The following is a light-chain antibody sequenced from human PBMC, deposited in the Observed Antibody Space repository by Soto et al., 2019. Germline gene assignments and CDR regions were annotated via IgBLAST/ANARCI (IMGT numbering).Light chain of an antibody. Sequence: QSALTQPASVSGSPGQSITISCTGTSSDVGGYNYVSWYQQHPGKAHKLMIYEVSNRPSGVSNRFSGSKSGNTASLTISGLQAEDEADYDCSSYTSSSTPVVFGGGTKLTVL. J-gene: IGLJ2*01. CDR2: EVS. CDR3: SSYTSSSTPVV. V-gene: IGLV2-14*01. CDR1: SSDVGGYNY.